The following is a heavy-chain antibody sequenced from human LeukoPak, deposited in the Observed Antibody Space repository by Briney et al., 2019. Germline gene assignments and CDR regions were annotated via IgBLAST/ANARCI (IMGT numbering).Heavy chain of an antibody. CDR3: ARGVVGATTGWYFDL. V-gene: IGHV3-33*01. D-gene: IGHD1-26*01. CDR1: GFTFSNYG. Sequence: GGSLRLSCAASGFTFSNYGMHWVRQAPGKGLEWVAVIWSDESNKYYADSVKGRFTISRDNFKNTRYLHMNRLRAEDTTVYYCARGVVGATTGWYFDLWGRGTLVTVSS. CDR2: IWSDESNK. J-gene: IGHJ2*01.